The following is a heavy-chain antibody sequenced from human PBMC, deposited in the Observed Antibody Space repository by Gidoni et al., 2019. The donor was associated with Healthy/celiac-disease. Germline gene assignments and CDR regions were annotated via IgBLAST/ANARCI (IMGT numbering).Heavy chain of an antibody. CDR3: AKDSLRGSGSFYPFDY. CDR2: ISWNSGSI. J-gene: IGHJ4*02. Sequence: EVQLVESGGGLVQPGRSLRLSCAAYGFTFDDYAMHWVRQAPGKGLAWVSGISWNSGSIGYADSVKGRFTISRDNAKNSLYLQMNSLRAEDTALYYCAKDSLRGSGSFYPFDYWGQGTLVTVSS. CDR1: GFTFDDYA. D-gene: IGHD3-10*01. V-gene: IGHV3-9*01.